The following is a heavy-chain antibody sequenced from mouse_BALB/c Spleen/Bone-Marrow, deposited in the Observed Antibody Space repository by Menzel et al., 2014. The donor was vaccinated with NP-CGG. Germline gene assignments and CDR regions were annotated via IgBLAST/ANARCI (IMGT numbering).Heavy chain of an antibody. CDR2: IDPPDSYT. CDR3: TIPTARACFDY. Sequence: QVQLQQSGAELVKPGASVKMSCKASGYTFTSYWMHWVKQRPGQGLEWIGVIDPPDSYTSYNQKFKGKATLTVDTSSSTAYMQLSSLTSEDSAVYYCTIPTARACFDYWGQGTTLTVSS. V-gene: IGHV1S127*01. D-gene: IGHD3-2*01. J-gene: IGHJ2*01. CDR1: GYTFTSYW.